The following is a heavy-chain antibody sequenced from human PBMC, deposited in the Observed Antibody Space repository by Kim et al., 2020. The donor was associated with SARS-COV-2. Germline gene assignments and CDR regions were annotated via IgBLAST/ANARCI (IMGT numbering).Heavy chain of an antibody. J-gene: IGHJ4*02. CDR3: ARATYGSGSYYRDY. V-gene: IGHV4-31*02. D-gene: IGHD3-10*01. Sequence: NPSLKRRVTISVDTSENQFSLKLNSVTAADTAVYFCARATYGSGSYYRDYWGQGTLVTVSS.